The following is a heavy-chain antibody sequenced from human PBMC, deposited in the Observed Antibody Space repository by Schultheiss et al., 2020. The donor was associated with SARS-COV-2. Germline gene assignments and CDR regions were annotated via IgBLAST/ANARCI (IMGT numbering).Heavy chain of an antibody. CDR1: GFTFSRYA. Sequence: GSLRLSCAASGFTFSRYAMSWVRQPPGKGLEWIGEINHSGSTNYNPSLKSRVTISVDTSKNQFSLKLSSVTAADTAVYYCARGGDDFWSGYFAYYMDVWGKGTTVTVSS. CDR3: ARGGDDFWSGYFAYYMDV. J-gene: IGHJ6*03. D-gene: IGHD3-3*01. V-gene: IGHV4-34*01. CDR2: INHSGST.